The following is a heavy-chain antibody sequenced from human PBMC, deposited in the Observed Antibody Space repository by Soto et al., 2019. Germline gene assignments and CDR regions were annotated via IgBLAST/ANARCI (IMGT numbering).Heavy chain of an antibody. Sequence: QVLLQQWGAGLLKPSETLSLTCADYGGSFGGYYWNWIRQPPGKGLEWIGETDHSGSSNYNPSLISRVSISADTSKRQVSLTLTSVTAADTAVYFCARGEYRYGNMDYWGQGTLVSVSS. CDR1: GGSFGGYY. CDR2: TDHSGSS. V-gene: IGHV4-34*01. D-gene: IGHD3-16*02. CDR3: ARGEYRYGNMDY. J-gene: IGHJ4*02.